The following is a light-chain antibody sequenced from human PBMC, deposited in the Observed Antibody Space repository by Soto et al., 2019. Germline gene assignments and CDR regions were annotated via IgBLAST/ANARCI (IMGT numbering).Light chain of an antibody. CDR3: ATWDDSLSGWV. Sequence: QSVLTQPPSASATPGQRVTISCSGSSSNIGSNTVNWYQHLPGTPPKLVIYYNDQRPSGVPDRFSGSRSGTSASLAISGLQSEDEADYYCATWDDSLSGWVFGGGTKVTV. J-gene: IGLJ3*02. V-gene: IGLV1-44*01. CDR1: SSNIGSNT. CDR2: YND.